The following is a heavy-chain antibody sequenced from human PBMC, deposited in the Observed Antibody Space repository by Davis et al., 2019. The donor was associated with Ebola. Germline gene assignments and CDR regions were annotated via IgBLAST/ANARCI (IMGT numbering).Heavy chain of an antibody. CDR2: IYTGDSDT. CDR3: ATLRRTITGMDDGFDI. CDR1: GYSFTNYW. Sequence: GESLKISCKGSGYSFTNYWLGWVRQMPGKGLEWMGIIYTGDSDTRYSPSFRGQVTISADKSISTAYLQWSSLKASDTAIYFCATLRRTITGMDDGFDIWGQGTKVTVSS. V-gene: IGHV5-51*01. J-gene: IGHJ3*02. D-gene: IGHD1-20*01.